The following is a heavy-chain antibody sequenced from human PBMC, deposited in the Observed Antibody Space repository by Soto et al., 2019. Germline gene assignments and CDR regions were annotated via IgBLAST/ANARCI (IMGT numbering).Heavy chain of an antibody. CDR1: GFTFSGSA. J-gene: IGHJ4*02. CDR3: TRPNDYGSGFDY. Sequence: EVQLVESGGGLFQPGGSLKLSCAASGFTFSGSAMHWVRQASGKGLEWVGRIRSKANSYATAYAASVKGRFTISRDDSKNTAYLQMNSLKTEDTAVYYCTRPNDYGSGFDYWGQGTLVTVSS. D-gene: IGHD3-10*01. CDR2: IRSKANSYAT. V-gene: IGHV3-73*02.